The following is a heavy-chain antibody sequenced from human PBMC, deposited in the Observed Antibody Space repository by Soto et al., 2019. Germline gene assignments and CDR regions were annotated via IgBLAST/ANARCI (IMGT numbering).Heavy chain of an antibody. Sequence: ASVKVSCKASGYAFTSYGIHWVRQAPGQRLEWMGWINAANGDTKYSPKFQGRVTITRDTSASTAYMELSSLRSEDTAVYYCVRRHVSATGIDWFDPWGQGTLVTVSS. V-gene: IGHV1-3*01. D-gene: IGHD6-13*01. CDR2: INAANGDT. CDR3: VRRHVSATGIDWFDP. J-gene: IGHJ5*02. CDR1: GYAFTSYG.